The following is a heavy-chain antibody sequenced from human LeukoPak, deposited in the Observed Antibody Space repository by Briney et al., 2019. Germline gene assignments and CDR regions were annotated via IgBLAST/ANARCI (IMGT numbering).Heavy chain of an antibody. Sequence: GGSLRLSCEASGFTFSSYWMSWVRQAPGKGLEWVANIKQDGSEKNYVDSVRGRFTISRDNAENSLYLQMNSLRDDDTAVYYCGRVKPPKGNAWWGQGTLATVSS. CDR3: GRVKPPKGNAW. V-gene: IGHV3-7*01. CDR1: GFTFSSYW. J-gene: IGHJ4*02. D-gene: IGHD1-14*01. CDR2: IKQDGSEK.